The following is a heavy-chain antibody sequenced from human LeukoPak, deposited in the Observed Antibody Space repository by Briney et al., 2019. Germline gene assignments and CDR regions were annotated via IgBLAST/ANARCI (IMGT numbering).Heavy chain of an antibody. J-gene: IGHJ3*02. Sequence: GGSLRLSCTASGFTFSSYAMSWVRQAPGKGLEWVSAISGSGGSTYYADSVKGRFTISRDNSKNTLYLQMNSLRAEDTAVYYCAKGGSGWCGTIWGQGTMVTVSS. CDR3: AKGGSGWCGTI. CDR2: ISGSGGST. V-gene: IGHV3-23*01. D-gene: IGHD6-19*01. CDR1: GFTFSSYA.